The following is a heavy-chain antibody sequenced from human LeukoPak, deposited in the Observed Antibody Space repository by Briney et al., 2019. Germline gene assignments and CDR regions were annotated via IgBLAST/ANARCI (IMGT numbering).Heavy chain of an antibody. CDR3: AKAKRKIAAAGSYFDY. J-gene: IGHJ4*02. CDR1: GFTFSDYY. Sequence: PGGSLRLSCAASGFTFSDYYMSWIRQAPGKGLEWVSYISSSGSTIYYADSVKGRFTISRDNAKNSLYLQMNSLRAEDTAVYYCAKAKRKIAAAGSYFDYWGQGTLVTVSS. CDR2: ISSSGSTI. V-gene: IGHV3-11*01. D-gene: IGHD6-13*01.